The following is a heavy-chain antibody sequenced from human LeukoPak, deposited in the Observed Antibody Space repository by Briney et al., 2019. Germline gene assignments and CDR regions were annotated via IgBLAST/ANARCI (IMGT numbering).Heavy chain of an antibody. CDR2: ISSSSSYI. CDR3: ARWVCSSTSCYYFDY. Sequence: PGGSLRLSCAASGFTFSSYSMNWVRQAPGKGLEWVSSISSSSSYIYYADSVKGRFTISRDNVQNSLSLQMNSLRAEDTAVYYCARWVCSSTSCYYFDYWGQGSLVVVSS. CDR1: GFTFSSYS. J-gene: IGHJ4*02. V-gene: IGHV3-21*01. D-gene: IGHD2-2*01.